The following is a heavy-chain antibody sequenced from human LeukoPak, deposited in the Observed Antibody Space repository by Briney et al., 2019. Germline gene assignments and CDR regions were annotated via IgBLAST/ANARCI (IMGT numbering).Heavy chain of an antibody. J-gene: IGHJ3*02. CDR1: GFTFSSYG. Sequence: GRSLRLFCAASGFTFSSYGMHWVRQAPGKGLEWVAVIWYDGSNKYYADSVKGRFTTSRDNSKNTLYLQMNSLRAEDTAVYYCAKDRSGGDYDAFDIWGQGTMVTVSS. D-gene: IGHD2-21*02. CDR2: IWYDGSNK. V-gene: IGHV3-33*06. CDR3: AKDRSGGDYDAFDI.